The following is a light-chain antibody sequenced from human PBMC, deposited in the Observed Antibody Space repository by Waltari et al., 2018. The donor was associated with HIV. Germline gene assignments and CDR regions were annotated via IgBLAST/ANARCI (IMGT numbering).Light chain of an antibody. Sequence: DIVMTQSPDSLAVSLGERATINCKSSQSLLYSSNNKNYLAWYQQKPGQPPNLLIYWASTRAPGVPDRFSGSGSGTDFTLTISSLQAEDVAVYYCQQYYSTPRTFGQGTKVEIK. V-gene: IGKV4-1*01. CDR1: QSLLYSSNNKNY. CDR3: QQYYSTPRT. CDR2: WAS. J-gene: IGKJ1*01.